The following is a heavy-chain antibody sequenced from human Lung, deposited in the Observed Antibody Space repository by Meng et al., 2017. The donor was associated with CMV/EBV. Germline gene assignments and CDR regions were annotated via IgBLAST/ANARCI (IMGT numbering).Heavy chain of an antibody. CDR1: GYTFTGYY. D-gene: IGHD2-2*02. V-gene: IGHV1-2*02. CDR3: ARGSIVVVPAAINDMDV. Sequence: ASVKVSXKASGYTFTGYYMHWVRQAPGQGLEWMGWINPNSGGTNYAQKFQGRVTMTRDTSISTAYMELRRLSSDDTDVYYCARGSIVVVPAAINDMDVWGQGTXVTGSS. CDR2: INPNSGGT. J-gene: IGHJ6*02.